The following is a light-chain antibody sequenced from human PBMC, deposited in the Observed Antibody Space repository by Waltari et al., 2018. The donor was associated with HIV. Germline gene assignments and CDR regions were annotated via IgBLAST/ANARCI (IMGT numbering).Light chain of an antibody. Sequence: QSVLTQPPSASGTPGQRVTISCSGSSSHIGSNTVTWYQQLPGPSPKLLIYYNNQRPSGVPDRFSGSKSGTSASLAISGLQSEDEADYYCAAWDDSLMGVFGGGTRLTVL. V-gene: IGLV1-44*01. CDR3: AAWDDSLMGV. CDR2: YNN. J-gene: IGLJ3*02. CDR1: SSHIGSNT.